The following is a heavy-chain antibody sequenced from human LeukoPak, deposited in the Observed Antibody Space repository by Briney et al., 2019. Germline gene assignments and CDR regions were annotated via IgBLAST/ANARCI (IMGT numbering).Heavy chain of an antibody. CDR3: ARAKVGATRHYYYYYMDV. D-gene: IGHD1-26*01. CDR1: GYTFTSYD. V-gene: IGHV1-8*03. Sequence: ASVKVSCKASGYTFTSYDINWVRQATGQGLEWMGWMNPNSGNTGYAQKFQGRVTITRNTSISTAYMELSSLRSEDTAVYYCARAKVGATRHYYYYYMDVWGKGTTVTVSS. CDR2: MNPNSGNT. J-gene: IGHJ6*03.